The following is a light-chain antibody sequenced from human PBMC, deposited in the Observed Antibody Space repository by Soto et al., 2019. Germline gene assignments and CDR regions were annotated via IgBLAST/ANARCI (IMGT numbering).Light chain of an antibody. CDR2: NIN. V-gene: IGLV2-14*03. J-gene: IGLJ1*01. Sequence: QSVLTQPASVSGSPGQSITISCSGTSSDIGAYEYVSWYQQHPGKPPKLMIYNINNRPSGVSYRFSGSKSGNTASLTISRLQPEDEADYYCSSYTTSSTVVFGTGTKLTVL. CDR3: SSYTTSSTVV. CDR1: SSDIGAYEY.